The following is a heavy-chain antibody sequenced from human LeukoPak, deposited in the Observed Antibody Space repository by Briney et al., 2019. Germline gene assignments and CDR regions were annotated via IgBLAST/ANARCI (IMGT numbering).Heavy chain of an antibody. Sequence: GGSLRLSCAASGFTVSSNYMSWVRQAPGKGLEWVSVIYSGGSTYYADSVKGRFTIPRDNSKNTLYLQMNSLRAEDTAVYYCARDYGRYYYYGMDVWGQGTTVTASS. D-gene: IGHD1-26*01. J-gene: IGHJ6*02. CDR1: GFTVSSNY. V-gene: IGHV3-66*01. CDR2: IYSGGST. CDR3: ARDYGRYYYYGMDV.